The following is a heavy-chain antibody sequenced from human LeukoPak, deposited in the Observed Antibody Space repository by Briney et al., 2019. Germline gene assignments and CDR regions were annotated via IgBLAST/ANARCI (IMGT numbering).Heavy chain of an antibody. CDR2: ISYDGSNK. CDR3: ARDAGLDY. Sequence: GGSLRLSCAASGFTFSSYAMHWVRQAPSKGLEWVAVISYDGSNKYYADSVKGRFTISRDNSKNTLYLQMNSLRAEDTAVYYCARDAGLDYWGQGTLVTVSS. V-gene: IGHV3-30*04. J-gene: IGHJ4*02. CDR1: GFTFSSYA.